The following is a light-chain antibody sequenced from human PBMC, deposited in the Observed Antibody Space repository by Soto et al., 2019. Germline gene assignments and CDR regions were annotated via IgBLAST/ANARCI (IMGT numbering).Light chain of an antibody. Sequence: QSVLTQPASVSGSPGQSITISCTGTSSDVGGYNYVSWYQHHPGKAPKLIMYDVTNRPSGVSNPFSGSKSGNTASLTISGLQPEDEADYYCSSYTTGNARQIVFGTGTKLTVL. CDR3: SSYTTGNARQIV. CDR1: SSDVGGYNY. J-gene: IGLJ1*01. CDR2: DVT. V-gene: IGLV2-14*03.